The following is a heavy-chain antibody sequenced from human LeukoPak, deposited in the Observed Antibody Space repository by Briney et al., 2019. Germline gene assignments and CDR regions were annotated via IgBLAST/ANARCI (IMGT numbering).Heavy chain of an antibody. CDR1: GYRFTSYW. J-gene: IGHJ3*02. CDR3: ARHISHSGSYPDDAFDI. D-gene: IGHD1-26*01. Sequence: GESLKISCKGSGYRFTSYWIGWVRQMPGKGLEWMGIIYPGDSDTRYSPSFQGQVTISADKSISTAYLQWSSLKASDTAMYYCARHISHSGSYPDDAFDIWGQGTMVTVSS. V-gene: IGHV5-51*01. CDR2: IYPGDSDT.